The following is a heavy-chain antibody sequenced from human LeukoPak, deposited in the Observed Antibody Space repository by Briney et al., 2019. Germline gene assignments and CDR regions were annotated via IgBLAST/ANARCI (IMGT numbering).Heavy chain of an antibody. J-gene: IGHJ4*02. CDR2: ISYDGSNK. V-gene: IGHV3-30-3*01. D-gene: IGHD3-9*01. Sequence: GRSLRLSCAASGFTFSSYAMHWVRQAPGKGLEWVAVISYDGSNKYYADSVKGRFTISRDNSKNTLYLQMNSLRAEDTAVYYCARDHDILTGYYPEYFDYWGQGTLVTVPS. CDR3: ARDHDILTGYYPEYFDY. CDR1: GFTFSSYA.